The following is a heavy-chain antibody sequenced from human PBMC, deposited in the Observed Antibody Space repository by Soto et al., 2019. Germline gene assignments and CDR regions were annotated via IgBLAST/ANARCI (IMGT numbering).Heavy chain of an antibody. CDR1: GFTFSSYG. J-gene: IGHJ6*02. Sequence: GGSLRLSCAASGFTFSSYGMHWVRQAPGKGLEWVAVIWYDGSNKYYADSVKGRFTISRDNSKNTLYLQMNSLRAEDTAVYYCARDMAAKGGYGMDVWGQGTTVTVSS. CDR3: ARDMAAKGGYGMDV. CDR2: IWYDGSNK. D-gene: IGHD6-25*01. V-gene: IGHV3-33*01.